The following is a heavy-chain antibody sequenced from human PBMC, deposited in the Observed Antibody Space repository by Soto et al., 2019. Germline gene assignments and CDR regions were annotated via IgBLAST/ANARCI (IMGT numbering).Heavy chain of an antibody. D-gene: IGHD2-2*01. CDR2: IYHTGSI. J-gene: IGHJ6*02. CDR3: ARDSRLVQIPSSNRYFYPGMDV. CDR1: GVSMSGHF. Sequence: PSETLSLTCAVSGVSMSGHFWNWIRQTPGRGLEWIGYIYHTGSIKYNPSLKSRVTISINTSTSQFSLKLRSVTAADTAVYWCARDSRLVQIPSSNRYFYPGMDVWGQGTPVTVSS. V-gene: IGHV4-59*11.